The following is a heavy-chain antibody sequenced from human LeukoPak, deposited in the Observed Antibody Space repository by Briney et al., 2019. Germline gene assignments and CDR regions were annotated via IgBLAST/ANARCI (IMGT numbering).Heavy chain of an antibody. CDR3: ARDLEVATPDY. Sequence: ASVKVSCKASGGTFSSYTISWVRQAPGQGLEWMGWISAYNGNTNYAQKLQGRVTMTTDTSTSTAYMELRSLRSDDTAVYYCARDLEVATPDYWGQGTLVTVSS. CDR1: GGTFSSYT. CDR2: ISAYNGNT. D-gene: IGHD5-12*01. J-gene: IGHJ4*02. V-gene: IGHV1-18*01.